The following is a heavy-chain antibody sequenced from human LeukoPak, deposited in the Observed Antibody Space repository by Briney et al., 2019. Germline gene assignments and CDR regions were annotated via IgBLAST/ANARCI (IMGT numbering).Heavy chain of an antibody. Sequence: PGGSLRLSCVASAFSFSNYWMSWLRQAPGKGLEWVANIKQDGSEKHYVDSVKGRFTIFRDNSKNTLYLQMNSLRAEDTAVYYCARRAGAYSHPYDYWGQGTLVTVSS. V-gene: IGHV3-7*05. CDR1: AFSFSNYW. D-gene: IGHD4/OR15-4a*01. CDR3: ARRAGAYSHPYDY. CDR2: IKQDGSEK. J-gene: IGHJ4*02.